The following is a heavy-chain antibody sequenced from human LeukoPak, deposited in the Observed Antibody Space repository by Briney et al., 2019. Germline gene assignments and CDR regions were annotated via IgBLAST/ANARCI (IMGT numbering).Heavy chain of an antibody. V-gene: IGHV4-39*01. J-gene: IGHJ3*02. CDR1: GGSISSSSYY. CDR2: IYYSGST. D-gene: IGHD3-9*01. Sequence: SETLSLTCTVSGGSISSSSYYWGWIRQPPGKGLEWIGSIYYSGSTYYNPSLKSRVTISVDTSKNQFSLKLSSVTAADTAVYYCALSPRDYDILTGSFPGDAFDIWGQGTMVTVSS. CDR3: ALSPRDYDILTGSFPGDAFDI.